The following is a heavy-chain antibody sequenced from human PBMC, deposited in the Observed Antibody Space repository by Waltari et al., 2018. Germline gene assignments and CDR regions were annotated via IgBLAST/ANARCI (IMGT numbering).Heavy chain of an antibody. Sequence: EVQLLESGGGLVQPGGSLRLSCAASGFTFSSYAMSWVRQAPGKGLEWVSGISWNSGSIGYADSVKGRFTISRDNAKNSLYLQMNSLRAEDTALYYCAKDLTMGDYWGQGTLVTVSS. CDR3: AKDLTMGDY. CDR1: GFTFSSYA. D-gene: IGHD3-10*01. V-gene: IGHV3-9*01. J-gene: IGHJ4*02. CDR2: ISWNSGSI.